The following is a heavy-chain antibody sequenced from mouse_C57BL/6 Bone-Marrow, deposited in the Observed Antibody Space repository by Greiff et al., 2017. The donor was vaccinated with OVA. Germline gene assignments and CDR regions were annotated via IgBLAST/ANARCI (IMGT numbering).Heavy chain of an antibody. J-gene: IGHJ1*03. CDR3: AREGDYYRSSHLYFDV. D-gene: IGHD1-1*01. CDR2: IDPSDSET. Sequence: VQLQQPGAELVRPGSSVKLSCKASGYTFTSYWMHWVKQRPIQGLEWIGNIDPSDSETHYNQKFKDKATLTVDKSSSTAYMQLSSLTSEDSAVYSCAREGDYYRSSHLYFDVWGTGTTVTVSS. CDR1: GYTFTSYW. V-gene: IGHV1-52*01.